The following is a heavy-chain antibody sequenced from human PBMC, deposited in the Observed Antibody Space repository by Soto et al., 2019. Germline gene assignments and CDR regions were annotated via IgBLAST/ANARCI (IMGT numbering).Heavy chain of an antibody. D-gene: IGHD2-15*01. CDR1: RYTFTTCG. V-gene: IGHV1-18*01. J-gene: IGHJ5*02. CDR2: ISAYNGNT. CDR3: ALVEVVDARGWSAP. Sequence: QVQLVQSGTEVKKPGASMKVSCKASRYTFTTCGISWVRQAPGQGLEWMAWISAYNGNTNYAQKFQGRVTLTTDTSTITAYLGLRNLIFADPPVYYCALVEVVDARGWSAPWGKGTLVTVSS.